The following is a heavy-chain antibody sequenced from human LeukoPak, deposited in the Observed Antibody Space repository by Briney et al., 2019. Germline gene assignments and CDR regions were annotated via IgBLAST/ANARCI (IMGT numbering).Heavy chain of an antibody. CDR1: GFTVSSNY. D-gene: IGHD1-26*01. CDR2: IYSGGGT. J-gene: IGHJ4*02. Sequence: GGSLRLSCAASGFTVSSNYMSWVRQAPGKGLEWVSFIYSGGGTYYADSVKGRFTISRDNSKNSLFLQMNSLRAEDTALYYCAKGTYYGVTYYFDCWGQGTLVTVSS. V-gene: IGHV3-53*05. CDR3: AKGTYYGVTYYFDC.